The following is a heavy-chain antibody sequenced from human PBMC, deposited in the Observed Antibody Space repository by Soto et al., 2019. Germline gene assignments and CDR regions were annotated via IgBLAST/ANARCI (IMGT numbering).Heavy chain of an antibody. CDR2: ISDTGGNT. CDR1: GFTFSSYA. V-gene: IGHV3-23*01. J-gene: IGHJ4*02. Sequence: EVQLLESGGGLVQPGGSLRLSCAASGFTFSSYATSWVRQAPGKGLEWISSISDTGGNTYYADSMKGRFTISRDNSKNTLYLQMNSLRAEDTAVYYCAKAGPNSHGRNYFDHWARELWSPSPQ. D-gene: IGHD1-26*01. CDR3: AKAGPNSHGRNYFDH.